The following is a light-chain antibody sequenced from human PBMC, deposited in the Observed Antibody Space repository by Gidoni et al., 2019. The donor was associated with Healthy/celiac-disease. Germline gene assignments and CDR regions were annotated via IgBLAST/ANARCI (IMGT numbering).Light chain of an antibody. CDR3: QQYNSYSRS. Sequence: DIQMTHPPSTLSASVGDRVTITCRASQSISSWLAWYQQKPGKAPKLLIYKASSLESGVPSRFSGSGSGTEFTLTISSLQPDDFATYYCQQYNSYSRSFGQGTKLEIK. CDR2: KAS. CDR1: QSISSW. J-gene: IGKJ2*04. V-gene: IGKV1-5*03.